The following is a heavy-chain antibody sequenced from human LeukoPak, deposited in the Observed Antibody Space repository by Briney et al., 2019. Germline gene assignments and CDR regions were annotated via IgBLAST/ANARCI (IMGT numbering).Heavy chain of an antibody. V-gene: IGHV3-30*04. CDR3: ARGAFGSSWYGACDY. D-gene: IGHD6-13*01. J-gene: IGHJ4*02. CDR2: ISYDGSNK. Sequence: PGGSLRLSCAASGFTFSSYAMHWVRQAPGKGLEWAAVISYDGSNKYYADSVKGRFTISRDNSKNTLYLQMNSLRAEDTAVYYCARGAFGSSWYGACDYWGQGTLVTVSS. CDR1: GFTFSSYA.